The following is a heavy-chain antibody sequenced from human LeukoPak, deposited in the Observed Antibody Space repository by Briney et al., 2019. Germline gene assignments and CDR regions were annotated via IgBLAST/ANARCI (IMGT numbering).Heavy chain of an antibody. J-gene: IGHJ4*02. CDR1: GGSFSGYY. Sequence: SETLSPTCAVYGGSFSGYYWSWIRQPPGKGLEWIGEINHSGSTNYNPSLKSRVTISVDTSKNQFSLKLSSVTAADTAVYYCARAPVLVDTLYYFDYWGQGTLVTVSS. V-gene: IGHV4-34*01. D-gene: IGHD1-14*01. CDR2: INHSGST. CDR3: ARAPVLVDTLYYFDY.